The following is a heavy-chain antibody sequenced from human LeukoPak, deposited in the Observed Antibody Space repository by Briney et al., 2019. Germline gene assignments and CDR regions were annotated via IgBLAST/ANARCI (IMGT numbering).Heavy chain of an antibody. Sequence: ASVKVSCEASGYTFTSYGISWVRQAPGQGLEWMGWISAYNGNTNYAQKLQGRVTMTTDTSTSTAYMELRSLRSDDTAVYYCARPQDIVVVPAATQRPAFDYWGQGTLVTVSS. CDR2: ISAYNGNT. J-gene: IGHJ4*02. CDR1: GYTFTSYG. V-gene: IGHV1-18*01. D-gene: IGHD2-2*01. CDR3: ARPQDIVVVPAATQRPAFDY.